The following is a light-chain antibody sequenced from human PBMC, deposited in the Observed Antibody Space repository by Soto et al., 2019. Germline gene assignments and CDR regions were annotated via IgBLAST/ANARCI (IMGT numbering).Light chain of an antibody. V-gene: IGKV3-20*01. CDR1: QSVSSN. Sequence: EIVMTQSPATLSVSPGDRATLSCRAGQSVSSNLAWYQQKPGQPPRLLIYGASSRAIGIPDRFSGGGSGTDFTLTISRLEPEDFAVYYCQQYGSSYTFGPGTKVDIK. CDR2: GAS. J-gene: IGKJ3*01. CDR3: QQYGSSYT.